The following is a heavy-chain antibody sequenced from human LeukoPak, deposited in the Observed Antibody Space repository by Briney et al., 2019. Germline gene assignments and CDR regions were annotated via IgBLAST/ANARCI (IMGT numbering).Heavy chain of an antibody. V-gene: IGHV3-21*01. D-gene: IGHD2-15*01. J-gene: IGHJ4*02. CDR3: ARDGLYCSGGSCLPALFDY. CDR1: GFTFSSYS. Sequence: GSLRLSCAASGFTFSSYSMNWVRQAPGKGLEWVSSISSSSSYIYYADSVKGRFTISRDNAKNSLYLQMNSLRAEDTAVYYCARDGLYCSGGSCLPALFDYWGQGTLITVSS. CDR2: ISSSSSYI.